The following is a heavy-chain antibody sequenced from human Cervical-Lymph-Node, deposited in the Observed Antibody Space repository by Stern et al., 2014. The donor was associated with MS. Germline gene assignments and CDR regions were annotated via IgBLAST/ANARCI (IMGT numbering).Heavy chain of an antibody. V-gene: IGHV2-5*02. D-gene: IGHD4-17*01. CDR2: IYWDDDK. J-gene: IGHJ4*02. Sequence: QVTLRESGPTLVKPTQTLTLTCTFSGFSLSTSGVGVGWIRQPPGKALEWLARIYWDDDKRYSPSLKSRLTITKDTSKNQVVLTMTNMDPVDTATYYCAHRATVTTEYYFDYWGQGTLVTVSS. CDR1: GFSLSTSGVG. CDR3: AHRATVTTEYYFDY.